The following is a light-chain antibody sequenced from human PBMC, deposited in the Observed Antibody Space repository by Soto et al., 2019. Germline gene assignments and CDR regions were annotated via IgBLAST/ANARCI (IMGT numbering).Light chain of an antibody. CDR2: GAS. CDR3: QQYASSPIT. CDR1: QSISRNY. V-gene: IGKV3-20*01. Sequence: EIVLTQSPGTLSLSPGERATLSCRASQSISRNYLAWYQQKPGQAPRLFIYGASSRATGIPDRFSGSGSGTDFTLTISRLEPEDFVVYYCQQYASSPITFGQGTRLEIK. J-gene: IGKJ5*01.